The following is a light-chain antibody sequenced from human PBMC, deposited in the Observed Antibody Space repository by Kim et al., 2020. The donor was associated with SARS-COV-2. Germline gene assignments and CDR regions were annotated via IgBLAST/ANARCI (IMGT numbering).Light chain of an antibody. J-gene: IGKJ1*01. CDR1: QRGLSSSNNKNY. CDR2: WAS. CDR3: QQYYTIPWT. Sequence: DFVMTQSPDSLAVSLGERAAINCKSSQRGLSSSNNKNYLAWYQQKPGQPPKLLIYWASTRESGVPDRFSGSGSGTDFTLTISSLQAEDVAVYYCQQYYTIPWTFGQGTKVDIK. V-gene: IGKV4-1*01.